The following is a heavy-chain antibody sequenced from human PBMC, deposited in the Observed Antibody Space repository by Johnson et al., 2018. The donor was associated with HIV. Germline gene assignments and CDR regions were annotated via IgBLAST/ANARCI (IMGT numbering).Heavy chain of an antibody. J-gene: IGHJ3*01. V-gene: IGHV3-30*14. CDR2: ISHDGRNQ. CDR3: ASPQSGVEPDYYDSSGYFRNDALDF. Sequence: QVQLVESGGGAVQPGRSLRLSCEASGFTFSSYAMHWVRQAPGKGLEWVAVISHDGRNQKYADSVKGRFTISRDNSKKTLFLQMNSLRPEDTALYYCASPQSGVEPDYYDSSGYFRNDALDFWGQGTVVTVSS. D-gene: IGHD3-22*01. CDR1: GFTFSSYA.